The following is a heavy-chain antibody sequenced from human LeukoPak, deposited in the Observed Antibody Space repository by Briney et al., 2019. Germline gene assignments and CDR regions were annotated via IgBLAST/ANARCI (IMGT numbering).Heavy chain of an antibody. CDR3: AGRYSGSYHVDY. Sequence: PSETLSLTCTVSGDSIISSYYWGWIRQPPGKGLEWIGSIYYSGSTYYNPSLKSRVTISVATSKNQFSLKLSSVTAADTAVYYCAGRYSGSYHVDYWGQGTLVTVSS. CDR2: IYYSGST. D-gene: IGHD1-26*01. J-gene: IGHJ4*02. CDR1: GDSIISSYY. V-gene: IGHV4-39*01.